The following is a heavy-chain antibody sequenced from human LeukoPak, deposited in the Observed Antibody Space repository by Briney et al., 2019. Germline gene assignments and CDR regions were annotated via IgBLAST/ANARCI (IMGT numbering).Heavy chain of an antibody. Sequence: GGSLRLSCAASGFTFDDYAMHWVRQAPGKGLEWVSSISSSSAYIYYADSVKGRFTISRDNAKNSLYLQMNSLRAEDTAVYYCARASGDTVDTTTMGSYWGQGTLVTVSS. J-gene: IGHJ4*02. D-gene: IGHD5-18*01. CDR2: ISSSSAYI. CDR1: GFTFDDYA. V-gene: IGHV3-21*01. CDR3: ARASGDTVDTTTMGSY.